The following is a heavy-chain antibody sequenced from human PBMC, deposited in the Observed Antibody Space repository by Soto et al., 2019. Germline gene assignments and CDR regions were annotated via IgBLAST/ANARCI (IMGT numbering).Heavy chain of an antibody. J-gene: IGHJ4*02. D-gene: IGHD5-12*01. V-gene: IGHV3-64*04. CDR1: GVRLWNKE. CDR2: ITSHGHIT. CDR3: AKRSLFRDGYNSDY. Sequence: PGWCTALGCAACGVRLWNKEVVGVRTAPGKGLEYISAITSHGHITYYADSVKGRFTISRDNSKNTLYLQMNSLRAEDTAVYYCAKRSLFRDGYNSDYRGQGTLVTVSS.